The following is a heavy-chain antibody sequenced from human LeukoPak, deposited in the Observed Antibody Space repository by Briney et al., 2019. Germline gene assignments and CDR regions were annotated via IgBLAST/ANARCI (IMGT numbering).Heavy chain of an antibody. CDR1: GYTLTELS. D-gene: IGHD1-1*01. V-gene: IGHV1-24*01. J-gene: IGHJ3*02. Sequence: GASVKVSCKVSGYTLTELSMHWVRQAPGKGLEWMGGFDPEDGETIYAQKFQGRVTMTEDTSTDTAYMELCSLRSEDTAVYYCATDSQLERRNHAFDIWGQGTMVTVSS. CDR2: FDPEDGET. CDR3: ATDSQLERRNHAFDI.